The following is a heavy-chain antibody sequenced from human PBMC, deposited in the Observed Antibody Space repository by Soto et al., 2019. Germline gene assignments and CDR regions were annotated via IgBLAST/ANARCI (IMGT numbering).Heavy chain of an antibody. D-gene: IGHD1-26*01. CDR3: AIDRLPKSGGATRSSDY. J-gene: IGHJ4*02. Sequence: VASVKVSCKASGYIFATYGGSWVRQAPGQGLERMRWISAYNGNANYAQKFQCRVTMTTDTSTSTAYMDLRSLTSDDTAVYYCAIDRLPKSGGATRSSDYWGQGTLVTVSS. V-gene: IGHV1-18*01. CDR2: ISAYNGNA. CDR1: GYIFATYG.